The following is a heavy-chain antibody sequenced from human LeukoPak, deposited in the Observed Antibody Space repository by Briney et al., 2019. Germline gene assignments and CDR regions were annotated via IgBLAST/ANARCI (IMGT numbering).Heavy chain of an antibody. J-gene: IGHJ6*03. D-gene: IGHD3-10*01. CDR1: GGSFSEYY. Sequence: PSETLSLTCAVYGGSFSEYYWSWIRQSPGKGLEWIGEIHQSGSTNYNPTLKSRVTISIDTSKNQFSLKLTSVTAADTAVYYCARGRKTMVRGAIGAETRYYYNYYMDIWGKGTTVTVSS. CDR2: IHQSGST. V-gene: IGHV4-34*01. CDR3: ARGRKTMVRGAIGAETRYYYNYYMDI.